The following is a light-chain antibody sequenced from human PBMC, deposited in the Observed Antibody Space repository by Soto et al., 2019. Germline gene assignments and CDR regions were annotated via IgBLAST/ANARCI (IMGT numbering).Light chain of an antibody. Sequence: DIHMTQSPSTLSGSVGDRVTITCRASQTISSWLAWYQQKPGKAPKLLIYKASTLKSGVPSRFSGSGSGTEFTLTISSLQPDDFATYYCQQYNSYRTFGQGTKVDIK. CDR2: KAS. CDR1: QTISSW. V-gene: IGKV1-5*03. CDR3: QQYNSYRT. J-gene: IGKJ1*01.